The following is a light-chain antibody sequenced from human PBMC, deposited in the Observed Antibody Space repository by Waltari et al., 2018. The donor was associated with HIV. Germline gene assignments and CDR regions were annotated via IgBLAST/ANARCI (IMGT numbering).Light chain of an antibody. V-gene: IGLV2-23*02. CDR1: SSNIGTYNL. Sequence: QSALTRPASVSGSPGQSITISCTGTSSNIGTYNLVSWHQQHPGKAPKTLIYEVSQRPSGVSNRFSGSKSGNTASLTISGLQAEDEADYYCCSYAGSSTLVFGGGTKVTVL. J-gene: IGLJ3*02. CDR2: EVS. CDR3: CSYAGSSTLV.